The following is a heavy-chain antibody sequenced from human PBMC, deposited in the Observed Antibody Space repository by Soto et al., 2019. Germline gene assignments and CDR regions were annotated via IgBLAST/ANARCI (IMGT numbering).Heavy chain of an antibody. J-gene: IGHJ4*02. Sequence: ASVKVSCKASGYTFTSYAMHWVRQAPGQRLEWMGWINAGNGNTKYSQKFQGRVTITRDTSASTAYMELSSLRSEDTAVYYCARATYDFWSGYQNFDYWGQGTQVTVSS. CDR1: GYTFTSYA. D-gene: IGHD3-3*01. V-gene: IGHV1-3*01. CDR3: ARATYDFWSGYQNFDY. CDR2: INAGNGNT.